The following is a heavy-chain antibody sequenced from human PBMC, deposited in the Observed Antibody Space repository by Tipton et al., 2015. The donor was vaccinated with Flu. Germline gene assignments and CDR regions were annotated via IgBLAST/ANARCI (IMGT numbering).Heavy chain of an antibody. J-gene: IGHJ4*02. V-gene: IGHV1-18*01. Sequence: QMQLVQSGAEVKKPGASVKVSCKASGYTFTSYGISWVRQAPGQGLEWMGWISAYNGNTNYAQKLQGRVTMTTDTSTSTAYMELRSLGSDDTAVYYCARTYDFWSGYSGEYFDYWGQGTLVTVSS. CDR1: GYTFTSYG. CDR3: ARTYDFWSGYSGEYFDY. CDR2: ISAYNGNT. D-gene: IGHD3-3*01.